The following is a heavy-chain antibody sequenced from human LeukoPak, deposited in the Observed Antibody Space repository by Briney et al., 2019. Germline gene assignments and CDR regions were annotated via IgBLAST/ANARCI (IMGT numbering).Heavy chain of an antibody. V-gene: IGHV1-69*02. J-gene: IGHJ4*02. CDR1: GGTFSSYT. D-gene: IGHD6-6*01. Sequence: ASVKVSCKDSGGTFSSYTISWVRQAPGQGLEWMGRIIPILGIANYAQKFQGRVTITADKSTSTAYMELSSLRSEDTAVYYCARVESSSSDIDYWGQGTLVTVSS. CDR3: ARVESSSSDIDY. CDR2: IIPILGIA.